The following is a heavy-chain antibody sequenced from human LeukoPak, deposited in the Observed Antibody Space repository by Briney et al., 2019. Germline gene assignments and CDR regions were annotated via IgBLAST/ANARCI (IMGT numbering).Heavy chain of an antibody. D-gene: IGHD5-12*01. CDR1: GFTFSSYG. CDR3: AKEGLVVYSGYDSDFDY. Sequence: PGGSLRLSCAASGFTFSSYGMHWVRQAPGKGLEWVAVISYDGSNKYYADSVKGRFTISRDNSKNTLYLQMNSLRAEDTAVYYCAKEGLVVYSGYDSDFDYWGQGTLVTVSS. J-gene: IGHJ4*02. CDR2: ISYDGSNK. V-gene: IGHV3-30*18.